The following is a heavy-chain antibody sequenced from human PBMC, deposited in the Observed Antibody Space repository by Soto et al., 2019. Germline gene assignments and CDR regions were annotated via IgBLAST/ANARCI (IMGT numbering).Heavy chain of an antibody. CDR1: GYTFTSYY. J-gene: IGHJ4*02. D-gene: IGHD1-26*01. CDR3: ARDLGGGSYYFDY. CDR2: INPSGGSA. Sequence: QVQLVQSGAEVKKPGASVKVSCKASGYTFTSYYMHWVRQAPGQGLEWMGIINPSGGSASYAQNFQGRVTMTRDTSTSTVYVELSSLRSEDTAVYHCARDLGGGSYYFDYWGQGTLVTVSS. V-gene: IGHV1-46*01.